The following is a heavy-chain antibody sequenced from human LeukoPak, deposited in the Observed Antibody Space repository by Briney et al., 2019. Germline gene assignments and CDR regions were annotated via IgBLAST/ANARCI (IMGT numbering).Heavy chain of an antibody. CDR1: GFTFSSYS. D-gene: IGHD3-3*01. CDR2: ISYDGSNK. CDR3: ARRPTNYDFWIFDY. J-gene: IGHJ4*02. V-gene: IGHV3-30*03. Sequence: GGSLRLSCAASGFTFSSYSMHWVRQAPGKGLEWVAVISYDGSNKYYADSVKGRFTISRDNSKNTLYLQMNSLRAEDTAMYYCARRPTNYDFWIFDYWGQGTLVTVSS.